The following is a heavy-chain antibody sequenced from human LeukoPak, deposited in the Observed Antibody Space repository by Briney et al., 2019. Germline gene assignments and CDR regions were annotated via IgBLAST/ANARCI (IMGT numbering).Heavy chain of an antibody. CDR3: ALARSEYHYGMDV. CDR2: TYYRSKWYY. V-gene: IGHV6-1*01. Sequence: SQTHSLNCAISGDSVSSISVAWNWIRQSPSRGLEWLGRTYYRSKWYYEYAVSVKGRININPDPSKNQFSLQLNSVTPEDTAVYYCALARSEYHYGMDVWGQGTTVTVSS. CDR1: GDSVSSISVA. J-gene: IGHJ6*02.